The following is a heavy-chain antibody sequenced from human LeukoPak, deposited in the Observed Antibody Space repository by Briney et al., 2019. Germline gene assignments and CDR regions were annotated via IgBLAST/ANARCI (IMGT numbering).Heavy chain of an antibody. Sequence: GGSLRLSCVASGFSFSGYAIHWVRQAPGKGLEWVSIIYGGDTTYYADSVKGRFTISRDISKNTLYLQMNNLRAEDTAVYYCAREGSGWYGIDYWGQGTLVTVSS. CDR2: IYGGDTT. J-gene: IGHJ4*02. CDR1: GFSFSGYA. CDR3: AREGSGWYGIDY. V-gene: IGHV3-53*01. D-gene: IGHD6-19*01.